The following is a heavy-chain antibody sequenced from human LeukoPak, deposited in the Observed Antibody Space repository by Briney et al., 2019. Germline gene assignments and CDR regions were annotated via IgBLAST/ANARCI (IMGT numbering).Heavy chain of an antibody. V-gene: IGHV1-46*01. CDR2: INPSGGST. J-gene: IGHJ4*02. CDR1: GYTFSSYY. CDR3: ARDHVMTMVTTPYYFDY. Sequence: ASVKVSCKASGYTFSSYYMHWVRQAPGQGLEWMGIINPSGGSTTYAQKFQGRVTMTRDTSTNIAYMELSSLSSDDTAVYYCARDHVMTMVTTPYYFDYWGQGTLVTVSS. D-gene: IGHD4-17*01.